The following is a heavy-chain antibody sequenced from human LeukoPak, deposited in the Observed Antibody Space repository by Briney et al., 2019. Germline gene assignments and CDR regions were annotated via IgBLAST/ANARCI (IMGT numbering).Heavy chain of an antibody. D-gene: IGHD3-22*01. CDR2: IRSKANSYAT. CDR3: TRKLIDDSSGYYPFDY. V-gene: IGHV3-73*01. CDR1: GFTFSGSA. Sequence: GGSLRLSCAASGFTFSGSAMHWVRQASGKGLEWVGRIRSKANSYATAYAASGKGRFTISRDDSKNTAYLQMNSLKTEDTAVYYCTRKLIDDSSGYYPFDYWGQGTLVTVSS. J-gene: IGHJ4*02.